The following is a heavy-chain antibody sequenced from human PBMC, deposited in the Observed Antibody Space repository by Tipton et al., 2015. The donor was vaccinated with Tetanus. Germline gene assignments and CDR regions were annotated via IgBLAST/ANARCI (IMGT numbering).Heavy chain of an antibody. CDR1: GWSFSGYY. CDR2: INYSGTT. CDR3: ARSFFDGSGYKIDS. V-gene: IGHV4-34*01. D-gene: IGHD3-22*01. Sequence: TLSLTCAVYGWSFSGYYWNWIRQPPGKGLEWIGEINYSGTTNYNPSLKSRVTMSVDTSKNQFSLQLSSMTAADTAVVFCARSFFDGSGYKIDSWCQATLVSVSS. J-gene: IGHJ4*02.